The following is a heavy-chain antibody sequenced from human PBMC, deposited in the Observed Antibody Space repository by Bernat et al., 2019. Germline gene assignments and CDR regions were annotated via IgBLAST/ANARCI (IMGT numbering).Heavy chain of an antibody. J-gene: IGHJ3*02. D-gene: IGHD6-25*01. CDR1: GFTFSNYW. V-gene: IGHV3-74*01. CDR2: INSDGSDR. CDR3: AREMGSGRHTDAFDI. Sequence: EVELVESGGGLVQPGGSLRLSCAASGFTFSNYWMHWVRQAPGKGLVWVSRINSDGSDRSYAEVVKGRFTISRDNAKNTVYLQMNSLTAEDTAVYYCAREMGSGRHTDAFDIWGQGTMVTVSS.